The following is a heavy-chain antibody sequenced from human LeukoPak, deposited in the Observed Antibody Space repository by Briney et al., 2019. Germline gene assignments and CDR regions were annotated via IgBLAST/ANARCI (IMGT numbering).Heavy chain of an antibody. CDR2: ISGSGRST. D-gene: IGHD1-26*01. CDR1: GFTFNTSA. Sequence: GGSLRLSCAGSGFTFNTSAMSWVRQAPGKGLEWVSAISGSGRSTYYTDSVRGRFTISRDNSENTLYLQMNSLRAEDTAVYFCAKGRGTRVYNWFDPWGQGILVTVSS. CDR3: AKGRGTRVYNWFDP. J-gene: IGHJ5*02. V-gene: IGHV3-23*01.